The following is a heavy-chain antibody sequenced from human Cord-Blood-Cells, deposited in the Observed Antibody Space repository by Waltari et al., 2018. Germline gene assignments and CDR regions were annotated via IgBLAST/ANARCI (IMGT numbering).Heavy chain of an antibody. Sequence: QVQLQESGPGLVKPSETLSLTCTVSGGSISSYYWSWIRQPPGKGLEWIGYIYYSGSNNYNPSLKSRVTISVDTSKNQFSLKLSSVTAADTAVYYCARRRGKDYYFDYWGQGTLVTVSS. CDR3: ARRRGKDYYFDY. V-gene: IGHV4-59*08. CDR1: GGSISSYY. J-gene: IGHJ4*02. D-gene: IGHD1-1*01. CDR2: IYYSGSN.